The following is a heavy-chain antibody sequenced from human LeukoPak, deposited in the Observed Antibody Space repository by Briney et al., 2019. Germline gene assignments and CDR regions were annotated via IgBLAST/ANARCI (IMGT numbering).Heavy chain of an antibody. V-gene: IGHV4-34*01. D-gene: IGHD3-10*01. J-gene: IGHJ4*02. CDR2: INHSGST. Sequence: SETLSLTCAVYGGSFSGYYWSWIRQPPGKGLEWIREINHSGSTNYNPSLKSRVTISVDTSKNQFSLKLSSVTAADTAVYYCARGVKKYYYGSGSFDYWGQGTLVTVSS. CDR3: ARGVKKYYYGSGSFDY. CDR1: GGSFSGYY.